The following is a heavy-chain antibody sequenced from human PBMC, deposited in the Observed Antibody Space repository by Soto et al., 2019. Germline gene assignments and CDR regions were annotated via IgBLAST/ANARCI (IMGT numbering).Heavy chain of an antibody. V-gene: IGHV3-23*01. CDR2: ISGSGGST. CDR3: AKDRTRTTVTTTFTHFDY. Sequence: GGSLRLSCAASGFTFSSYAMSWVRQAPGKGLEWVSAISGSGGSTYYADSVKGRFTISRDNSKNTLYLQMNSLRAEDTAVYYCAKDRTRTTVTTTFTHFDYWGQGTLVTVSS. D-gene: IGHD4-17*01. CDR1: GFTFSSYA. J-gene: IGHJ4*02.